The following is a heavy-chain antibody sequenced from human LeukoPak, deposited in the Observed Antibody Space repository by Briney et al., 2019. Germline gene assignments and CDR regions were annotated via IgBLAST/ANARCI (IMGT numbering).Heavy chain of an antibody. Sequence: ASVKVSCKASGYTFTSYGISWVRQAPGQGLEWMGWISAYNGNTNYAQKLQGRVTMTTDTSTSTAYMELRSLRSDDTAVYYCARDPDPHYYDSSATDYWGQGTLVTVSS. J-gene: IGHJ4*02. CDR3: ARDPDPHYYDSSATDY. CDR1: GYTFTSYG. CDR2: ISAYNGNT. D-gene: IGHD3-22*01. V-gene: IGHV1-18*01.